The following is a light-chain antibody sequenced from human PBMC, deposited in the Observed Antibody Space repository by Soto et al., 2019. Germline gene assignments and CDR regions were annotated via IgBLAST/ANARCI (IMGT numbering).Light chain of an antibody. CDR3: QKYGSTPRT. Sequence: EIVMTQSPATLSVSPGERATLSCRASQTVNSNLAWYQQRPGQAPRLVIYGASARATGIPARLSGSGSGTELTLTINSLQSEDFAVYYCQKYGSTPRTFGQGTKVDIK. CDR2: GAS. J-gene: IGKJ1*01. V-gene: IGKV3-15*01. CDR1: QTVNSN.